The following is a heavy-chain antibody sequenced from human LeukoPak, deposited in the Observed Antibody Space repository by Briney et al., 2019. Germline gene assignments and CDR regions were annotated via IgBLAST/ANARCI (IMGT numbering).Heavy chain of an antibody. Sequence: ASVKVSCKVSRYTLTELSMHWVRQAPGKGLEWMGGFDPEDGETIYAQKFQGRVTMTEDTSTDTAYMELSSLRSDDTAVYYCARDHREDYYYDSRGDDAFDIWGQGTMVTVSS. V-gene: IGHV1-24*01. CDR3: ARDHREDYYYDSRGDDAFDI. D-gene: IGHD3-22*01. CDR2: FDPEDGET. J-gene: IGHJ3*02. CDR1: RYTLTELS.